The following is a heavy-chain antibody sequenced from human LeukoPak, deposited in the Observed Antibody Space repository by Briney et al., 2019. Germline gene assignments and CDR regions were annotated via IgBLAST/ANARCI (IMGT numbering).Heavy chain of an antibody. Sequence: SVKVSCKASGGTFSSYAISWVRQAPGQGLEWMGGIIPIFGTANYAQKFQGRVTITADKSTSTAYMELRNLRGDDTAVYYCARDFRMTTVTTSDYWGQGTLVTVSS. D-gene: IGHD4-17*01. CDR1: GGTFSSYA. V-gene: IGHV1-69*06. CDR3: ARDFRMTTVTTSDY. CDR2: IIPIFGTA. J-gene: IGHJ4*02.